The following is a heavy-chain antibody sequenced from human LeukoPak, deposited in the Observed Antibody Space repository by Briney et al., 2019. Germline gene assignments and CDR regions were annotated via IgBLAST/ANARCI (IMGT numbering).Heavy chain of an antibody. V-gene: IGHV1-2*02. CDR3: ARDFEAQWLGYYYYGMDV. CDR1: GYMFTAYY. CDR2: IKPHNGGT. J-gene: IGHJ6*02. Sequence: ASVKVSCKASGYMFTAYYIHWVRQAPGQGLEWMGWIKPHNGGTNYAQKFQGRVTMTRDTSIGTASLELSSLRSGDTAVYYCARDFEAQWLGYYYYGMDVWGQGTTVTVSS. D-gene: IGHD6-19*01.